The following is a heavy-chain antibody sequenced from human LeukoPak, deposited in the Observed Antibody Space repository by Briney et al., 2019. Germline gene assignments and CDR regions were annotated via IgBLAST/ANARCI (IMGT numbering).Heavy chain of an antibody. CDR3: ARDSLGGYFDWRPDAFDI. D-gene: IGHD3-9*01. CDR2: IYHSGST. Sequence: SETLSLTCTVSGYSISSGYYWGWIRQPPGKGLEWIGSIYHSGSTYYNPSLKSRVTISVDTSKNQFSLKLSSVTAADTAVYYCARDSLGGYFDWRPDAFDIWGQGTMVTVSS. V-gene: IGHV4-38-2*02. CDR1: GYSISSGYY. J-gene: IGHJ3*02.